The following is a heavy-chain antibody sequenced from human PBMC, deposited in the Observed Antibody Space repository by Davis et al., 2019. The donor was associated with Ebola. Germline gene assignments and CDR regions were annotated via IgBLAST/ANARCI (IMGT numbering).Heavy chain of an antibody. Sequence: PGGSLRLSCAASGFTFSSYAMSWVRQAPGKGLEWVSAISGSGGSTYYADSVKGRFTISRDNSKNTLYLQMNSLRAEDTAVYYCAKDKFPGDIVVVTPGYFDYWGQGTLVTVSS. D-gene: IGHD2-21*02. V-gene: IGHV3-23*01. J-gene: IGHJ4*02. CDR1: GFTFSSYA. CDR2: ISGSGGST. CDR3: AKDKFPGDIVVVTPGYFDY.